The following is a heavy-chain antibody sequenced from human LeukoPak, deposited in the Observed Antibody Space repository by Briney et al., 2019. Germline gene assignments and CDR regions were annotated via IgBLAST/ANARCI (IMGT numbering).Heavy chain of an antibody. CDR3: ARDPDTGGNSFDRHPIHFDP. CDR2: IIPIFGTA. CDR1: GGTFSSYA. D-gene: IGHD2/OR15-2a*01. Sequence: SVKVSCKASGGTFSSYAISWVRQAPGQGLEWMGGIIPIFGTANYAQKFQGRVTITADESTSTAYMELSSLRSEDTAVYYCARDPDTGGNSFDRHPIHFDPWGQGTLVTVSS. V-gene: IGHV1-69*13. J-gene: IGHJ5*02.